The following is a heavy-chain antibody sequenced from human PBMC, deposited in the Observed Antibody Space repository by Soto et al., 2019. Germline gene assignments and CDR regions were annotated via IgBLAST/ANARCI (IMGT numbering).Heavy chain of an antibody. V-gene: IGHV3-23*01. CDR3: AKDHYDYIWGSYPVPLAFDI. J-gene: IGHJ3*02. CDR2: ISGSGGST. Sequence: GGSLRLSCAASGFTFSSYAMSWVRQAPGKGLEWVSAISGSGGSTYYADSVKGRFTISRDNSKNTLYLQMNSLRAEDTAVYYCAKDHYDYIWGSYPVPLAFDIWGQGTMVTVSS. CDR1: GFTFSSYA. D-gene: IGHD3-16*02.